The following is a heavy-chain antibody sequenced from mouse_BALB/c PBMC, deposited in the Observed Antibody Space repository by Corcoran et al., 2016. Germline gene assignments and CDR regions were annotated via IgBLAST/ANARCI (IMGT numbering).Heavy chain of an antibody. Sequence: EVKLLESGGGLVQPGGSLKLSCADSGFDFSRYWMSWVRQAPGKGLEWIGEINSDSNKINYTPSLKDKFIISRDNAKNTPYLQMSKVSSEDTALYYCARGGDEGGFDYWGQGTTLTVSS. CDR2: INSDSNKI. CDR1: GFDFSRYW. CDR3: ARGGDEGGFDY. V-gene: IGHV4-1*02. D-gene: IGHD3-3*01. J-gene: IGHJ2*01.